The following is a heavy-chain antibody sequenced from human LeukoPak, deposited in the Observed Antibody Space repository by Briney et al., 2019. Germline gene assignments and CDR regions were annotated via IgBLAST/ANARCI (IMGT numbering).Heavy chain of an antibody. Sequence: VASVKVSCKASGYTFIGYYIHWVRQAPGQGLEWMGWINPNSGGTNYAQKFQGRVTMTRDTSITTAYVELSRLRSDDTAVYYCASGREYYGSGSHDDAFDIWGQGTMVTVSS. CDR3: ASGREYYGSGSHDDAFDI. CDR2: INPNSGGT. V-gene: IGHV1-2*02. D-gene: IGHD3-10*01. CDR1: GYTFIGYY. J-gene: IGHJ3*02.